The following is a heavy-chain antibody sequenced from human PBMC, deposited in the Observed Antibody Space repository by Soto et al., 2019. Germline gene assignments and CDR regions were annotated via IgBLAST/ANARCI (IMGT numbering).Heavy chain of an antibody. CDR2: VYYRGRS. V-gene: IGHV4-39*01. CDR1: GCSVTNSSYH. CDR3: VSQRTTVPTQAYFDY. D-gene: IGHD4-17*01. J-gene: IGHJ4*02. Sequence: SETLSLTCTVSGCSVTNSSYHWGWIRQSPGKGLEWIGSVYYRGRSSAKSSVKSRVTISVDTYKNRFSLSLNSVTASDTAVYFCVSQRTTVPTQAYFDYWGPGALVTVSS.